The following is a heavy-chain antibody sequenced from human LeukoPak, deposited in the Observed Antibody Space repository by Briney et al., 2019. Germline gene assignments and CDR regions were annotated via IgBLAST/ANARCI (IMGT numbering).Heavy chain of an antibody. CDR3: ATSDDSSGSD. Sequence: GGSLRLSCAASGFTFSGYWMSWVRQAPGKGLEWVANINLHGSVIHYVDSAKGRFTISRDNAKNSLYLQMNYLRAEDTAFYYCATSDDSSGSDWGQGTLVTVSS. CDR2: INLHGSVI. CDR1: GFTFSGYW. V-gene: IGHV3-7*01. D-gene: IGHD3-22*01. J-gene: IGHJ4*02.